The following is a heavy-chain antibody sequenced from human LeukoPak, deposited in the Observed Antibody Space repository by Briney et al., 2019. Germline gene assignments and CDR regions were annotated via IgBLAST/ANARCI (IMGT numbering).Heavy chain of an antibody. CDR3: AKDRHYYDSSGLDY. V-gene: IGHV3-43*02. Sequence: GGSLRLSCAASGFTFDDYAMHWVRQAPGKGLEWVSLISGDGGSTYYAESVKGRFTISRDNSKNSLYLQMNSLRTEDTALYYCAKDRHYYDSSGLDYWGQGTLVTVSS. CDR2: ISGDGGST. CDR1: GFTFDDYA. J-gene: IGHJ4*02. D-gene: IGHD3-22*01.